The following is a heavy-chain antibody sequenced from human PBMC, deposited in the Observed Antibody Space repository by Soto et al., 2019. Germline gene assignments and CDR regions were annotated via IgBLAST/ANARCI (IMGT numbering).Heavy chain of an antibody. D-gene: IGHD5-12*01. Sequence: EVPLLESGGGLVQPGGSLRLSCAASGFTFSSYAMSWVRQAPGKGLEWVSAISGSGGSTYYADSVKGPFTISRDNSKKTLYLQMNSLRAEDTAVYYCAKDLATRSRHYFDYWGQGTLVTVSS. CDR1: GFTFSSYA. CDR2: ISGSGGST. CDR3: AKDLATRSRHYFDY. V-gene: IGHV3-23*01. J-gene: IGHJ4*02.